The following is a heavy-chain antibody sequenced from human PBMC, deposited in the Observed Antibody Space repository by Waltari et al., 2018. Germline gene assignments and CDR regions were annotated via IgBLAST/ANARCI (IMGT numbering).Heavy chain of an antibody. Sequence: EVQLLESGGGLVQPGGSLRLSCSASGLPFGSSAMRWVRQAPGNGLEWVSTISGSGGSTYYADSVKGRFTISRDSSKNTLFLQMDSLRAADTAVYYCAKDLDRRLFNWGQGALVTVSS. CDR2: ISGSGGST. CDR3: AKDLDRRLFN. V-gene: IGHV3-23*01. J-gene: IGHJ4*02. CDR1: GLPFGSSA. D-gene: IGHD3-3*01.